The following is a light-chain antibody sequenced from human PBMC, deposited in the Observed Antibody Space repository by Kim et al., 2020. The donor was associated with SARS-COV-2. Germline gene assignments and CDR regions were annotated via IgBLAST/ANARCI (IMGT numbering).Light chain of an antibody. CDR3: QEYNSWPPYN. V-gene: IGKV3-15*01. J-gene: IGKJ2*01. Sequence: EVVMTQSPPTLSVSPGERATLSCRASQSVSSNLAWYQQKHGHAPRLLVYGASTRATGIPARFSGSGSGTEFTLTISSLQSEDFAVYYCQEYNSWPPYNFGLGTKLEI. CDR2: GAS. CDR1: QSVSSN.